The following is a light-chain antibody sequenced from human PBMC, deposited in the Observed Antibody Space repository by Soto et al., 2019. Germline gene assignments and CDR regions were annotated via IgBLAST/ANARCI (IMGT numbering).Light chain of an antibody. CDR1: SSDVGGYNY. CDR3: SSYAGSNNPLYV. CDR2: EVS. J-gene: IGLJ1*01. Sequence: QPVLTQPPSASGSPGQSVTISCTGTSSDVGGYNYVSWYQQHPGKAPKLIIYEVSKRPSGVTDRFSGSKSGNTASLAVSGLQAEDEADYYCSSYAGSNNPLYVFGSGTKLTVL. V-gene: IGLV2-8*01.